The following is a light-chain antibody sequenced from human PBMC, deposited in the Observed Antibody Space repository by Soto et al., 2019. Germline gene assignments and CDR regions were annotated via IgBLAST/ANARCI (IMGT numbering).Light chain of an antibody. J-gene: IGKJ1*01. V-gene: IGKV1-5*01. CDR2: DAS. Sequence: QMTQSPSTLSASVEDRVTITCRASQTIHSWLAWYQQRPGQATKVLIYDASNLEVGVPSRFSYSGSGTEFTLTISSLQPDDFATYYCQQYNSVPWTFGHGTKVEIK. CDR3: QQYNSVPWT. CDR1: QTIHSW.